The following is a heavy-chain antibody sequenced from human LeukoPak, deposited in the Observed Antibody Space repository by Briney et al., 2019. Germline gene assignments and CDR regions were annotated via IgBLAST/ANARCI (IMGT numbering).Heavy chain of an antibody. J-gene: IGHJ4*02. CDR2: ISSSSSYI. CDR1: GFTFSSYS. V-gene: IGHV3-21*01. D-gene: IGHD3-16*01. Sequence: GGSLRLSCAASGFTFSSYSMNWVRQAPGKGLDWVSSISSSSSYIYYADSVKGRFTISRDNAKNSLYLQMNSLRAEDTAVYYCARVPGGYYFDYWGQGTLVTVSS. CDR3: ARVPGGYYFDY.